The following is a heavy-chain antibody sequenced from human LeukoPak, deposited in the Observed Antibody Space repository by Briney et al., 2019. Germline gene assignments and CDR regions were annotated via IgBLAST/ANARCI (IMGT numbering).Heavy chain of an antibody. V-gene: IGHV4-59*01. Sequence: PSETLSLACSYSGDSFSDYYWTWIRRPPGGRLEWIGHIYFRGSTKYNPSLKSRVNISVDTSTHQVFLTLSSVSAADTAVYYCARAMRWTSGPVELGWFDRWVQGTLVIVSS. J-gene: IGHJ5*02. CDR3: ARAMRWTSGPVELGWFDR. CDR1: GDSFSDYY. CDR2: IYFRGST. D-gene: IGHD1-1*01.